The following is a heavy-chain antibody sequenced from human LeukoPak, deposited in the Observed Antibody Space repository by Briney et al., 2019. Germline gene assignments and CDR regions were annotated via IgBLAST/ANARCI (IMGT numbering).Heavy chain of an antibody. D-gene: IGHD3-10*01. V-gene: IGHV3-23*01. Sequence: PGGSLRLSCAASGFTFSDYYMSWVRQAPGKGLEWVSAISGSGGSTYYADSVKGRFTISRDNSKNTLYLQMNSLRAEDTAVYYCAKSSTKATPAGYGSGSYYNIWFDVWGQGTLVTVSS. CDR3: AKSSTKATPAGYGSGSYYNIWFDV. CDR2: ISGSGGST. CDR1: GFTFSDYY. J-gene: IGHJ5*02.